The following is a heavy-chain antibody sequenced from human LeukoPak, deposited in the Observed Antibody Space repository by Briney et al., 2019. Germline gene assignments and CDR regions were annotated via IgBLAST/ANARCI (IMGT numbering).Heavy chain of an antibody. J-gene: IGHJ6*02. CDR3: AKDYYYHSGRGSGGMDV. CDR1: GGSISSGDYY. D-gene: IGHD3-10*01. V-gene: IGHV4-30-4*01. Sequence: SETLSLTCTVSGGSISSGDYYWSWIRQPPGKGLEWIGYIYYSGSTYYNPSLKSRVTISVDTSKNQFSLKLSSVTAADTAVYYCAKDYYYHSGRGSGGMDVWGQGTTVTVSS. CDR2: IYYSGST.